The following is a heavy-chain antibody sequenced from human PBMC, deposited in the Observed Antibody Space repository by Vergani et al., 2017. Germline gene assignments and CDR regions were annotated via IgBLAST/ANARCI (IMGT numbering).Heavy chain of an antibody. Sequence: QVQLQQWGAGLLKPSETLSLTCAVYGGSFSGYYWSWIRQPPGKGLEWIGEINHSGSTNYNPSLKSRVTISVDTSKNQFSLKLSSVTAAGTAVYYCAREVETPMVRGVIGYWGQGTLVTVSS. CDR3: AREVETPMVRGVIGY. D-gene: IGHD3-10*01. CDR1: GGSFSGYY. V-gene: IGHV4-34*01. CDR2: INHSGST. J-gene: IGHJ4*02.